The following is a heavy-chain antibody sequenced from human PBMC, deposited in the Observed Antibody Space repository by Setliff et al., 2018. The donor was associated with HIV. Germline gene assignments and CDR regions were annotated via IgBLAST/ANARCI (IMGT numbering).Heavy chain of an antibody. V-gene: IGHV3-33*08. CDR3: ARDPGGDTSGYLIYYYDY. Sequence: CLCLSCAASRFSFTTFSINWVRQAPGKGLEWVAIIWYDGSNKYYADSVKGRFTISRDNSKKTLYLQMNSLRAEDTAVYYCARDPGGDTSGYLIYYYDYWGQGTLVTVSS. J-gene: IGHJ4*02. D-gene: IGHD3-22*01. CDR1: RFSFTTFS. CDR2: IWYDGSNK.